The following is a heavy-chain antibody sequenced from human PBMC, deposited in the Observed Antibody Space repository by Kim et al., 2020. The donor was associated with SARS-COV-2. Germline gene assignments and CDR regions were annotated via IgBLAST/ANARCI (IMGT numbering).Heavy chain of an antibody. V-gene: IGHV3-72*01. CDR3: ISPEPRVY. Sequence: GGSLRLSCATSGFTFSDHYINWLRQAPGKGLEWVGRIRNKANSYTTEYAASVRGRFTISRDDSKNSVSTQLNSLKNEETAVYYCISPEPRVYWGQGTLVTFSS. CDR1: GFTFSDHY. J-gene: IGHJ4*02. CDR2: IRNKANSYTT.